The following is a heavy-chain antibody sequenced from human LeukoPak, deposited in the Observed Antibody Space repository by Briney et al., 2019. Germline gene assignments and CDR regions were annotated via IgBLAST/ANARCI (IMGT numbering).Heavy chain of an antibody. CDR2: INHSGST. D-gene: IGHD2-2*01. J-gene: IGHJ2*01. CDR3: ARDALRGYCSGTSCRYWYFDL. Sequence: SETLSLTCAVYGGSFSGYYWSWIRQPPGKGLEWIGEINHSGSTNYNPSLKSRVTISVDTSKNQFSLKLSSVTAADTAVYYCARDALRGYCSGTSCRYWYFDLWGRGTLVTVSS. CDR1: GGSFSGYY. V-gene: IGHV4-34*01.